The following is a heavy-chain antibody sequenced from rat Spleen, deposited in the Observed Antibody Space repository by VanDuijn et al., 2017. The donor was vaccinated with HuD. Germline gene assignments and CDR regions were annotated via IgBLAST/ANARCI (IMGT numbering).Heavy chain of an antibody. CDR1: GFTFSNYG. J-gene: IGHJ2*01. V-gene: IGHV5S14*01. Sequence: EVQLVESGGGLVQPGRSLRLSCAASGFTFSNYGMAWVRQTPTKGLEWVASISTGGSDTYYRDSVKGRFTISRDNAKNTQYLQMDSLRSEDTATYRCARKGILRPGGDYFDYWGQGVMVTVSS. D-gene: IGHD1-6*01. CDR3: ARKGILRPGGDYFDY. CDR2: ISTGGSDT.